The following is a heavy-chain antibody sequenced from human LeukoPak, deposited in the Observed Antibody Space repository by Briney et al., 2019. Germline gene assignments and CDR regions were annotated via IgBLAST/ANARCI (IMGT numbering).Heavy chain of an antibody. CDR3: ARTYCSSTSCYIYGMDV. CDR2: INPNSGGT. Sequence: ASVKVSCKASGYTFTGYYMHWVRQAPGQGLEWMGWINPNSGGTNYAQKFQCRVTMTRDTSISTAYMELSRLRSDDTAVYYCARTYCSSTSCYIYGMDVWGQGTTVTVSS. J-gene: IGHJ6*02. D-gene: IGHD2-2*02. CDR1: GYTFTGYY. V-gene: IGHV1-2*02.